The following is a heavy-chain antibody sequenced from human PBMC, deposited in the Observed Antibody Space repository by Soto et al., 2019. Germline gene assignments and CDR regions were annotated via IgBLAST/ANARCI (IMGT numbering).Heavy chain of an antibody. CDR2: IKQDGSVR. Sequence: GGSLRLSCATSGFTFSTYWMTWVRQAPGKGLEWVANIKQDGSVRLYVDSVKGRFTISRDNAKNSLYLQMNSLKVEDTAVYYCARPRTDDLGDYGWDCWGQGTLVTVSS. D-gene: IGHD4-17*01. V-gene: IGHV3-7*01. CDR3: ARPRTDDLGDYGWDC. J-gene: IGHJ4*02. CDR1: GFTFSTYW.